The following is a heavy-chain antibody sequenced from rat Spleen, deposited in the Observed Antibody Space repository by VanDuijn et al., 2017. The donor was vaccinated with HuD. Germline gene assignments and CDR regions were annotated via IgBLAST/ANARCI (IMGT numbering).Heavy chain of an antibody. V-gene: IGHV5-29*01. CDR1: GFTFRNYG. D-gene: IGHD1-12*02. CDR2: ISYDGTAT. Sequence: EVQLVESGGGLVQPGRSLKLSCAASGFTFRNYGLAWVRQAPTKGLEWVASISYDGTATYYRDSVKGRFTLSRDNAKSTLYLQMGSLRSEDTATYYCARRDGSPYYFDYWGQGVMVTVSS. CDR3: ARRDGSPYYFDY. J-gene: IGHJ2*01.